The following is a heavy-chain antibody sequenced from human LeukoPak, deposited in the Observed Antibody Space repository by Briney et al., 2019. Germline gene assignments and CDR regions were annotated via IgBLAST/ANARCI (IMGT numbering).Heavy chain of an antibody. CDR3: ARDKGAAAGYNWFDP. D-gene: IGHD6-13*01. Sequence: SDTLSLTCTVSGGSISSYYWSWIRQPAGKGLEWIGRIYTSGSTNYNPSLKSRVTMSVDTSKNQFSLKLSSVTAADTAVYYCARDKGAAAGYNWFDPWAREPWSPSPQ. CDR1: GGSISSYY. V-gene: IGHV4-4*07. CDR2: IYTSGST. J-gene: IGHJ5*02.